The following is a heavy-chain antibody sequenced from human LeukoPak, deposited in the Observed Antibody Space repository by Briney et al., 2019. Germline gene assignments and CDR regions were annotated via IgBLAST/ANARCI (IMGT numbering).Heavy chain of an antibody. CDR2: INEDGSNK. Sequence: GSLRLSCTASGFSFSNHYMRWIRQAPGKGLEWVANINEDGSNKWHLGSVKGRFTVSRDNARNSLYLQMNSLRVEDTAVYYCTRVIVAVPGYFDYFDFWGQGVLVTVSS. V-gene: IGHV3-7*01. CDR3: TRVIVAVPGYFDYFDF. CDR1: GFSFSNHY. D-gene: IGHD6-19*01. J-gene: IGHJ4*02.